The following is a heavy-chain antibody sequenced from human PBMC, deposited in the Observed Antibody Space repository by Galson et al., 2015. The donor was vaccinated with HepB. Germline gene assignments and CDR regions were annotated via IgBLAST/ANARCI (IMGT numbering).Heavy chain of an antibody. Sequence: SLRLSCAASGFSFDDYAMNWVRHAPGQGLEWVSGMRLNRGSLRYADSVKGRFTIPRDNAKNSLYLHMHSLRVEDTAIYYCARDPSRRVSGSGSDEFDVWGPGTRVTVST. V-gene: IGHV3-9*01. CDR2: MRLNRGSL. CDR3: ARDPSRRVSGSGSDEFDV. D-gene: IGHD2-8*01. CDR1: GFSFDDYA. J-gene: IGHJ3*01.